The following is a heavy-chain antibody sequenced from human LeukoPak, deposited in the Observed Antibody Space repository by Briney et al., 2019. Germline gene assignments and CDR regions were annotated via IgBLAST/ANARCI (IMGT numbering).Heavy chain of an antibody. CDR1: GFALYKYN. D-gene: IGHD1-26*01. Sequence: SVKVSCKASGFALYKYNIVWVRQAPGQGLEWMGGIIPIFGTANYAQKFQGRVTITADESTSTAYMELSSLRSEDTAVYYCARVEGAMNWFDPWGQGTLVTVSS. V-gene: IGHV1-69*13. CDR2: IIPIFGTA. J-gene: IGHJ5*02. CDR3: ARVEGAMNWFDP.